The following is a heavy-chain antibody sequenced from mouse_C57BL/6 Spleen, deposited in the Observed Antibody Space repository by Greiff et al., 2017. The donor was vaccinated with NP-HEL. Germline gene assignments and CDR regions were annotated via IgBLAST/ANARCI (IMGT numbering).Heavy chain of an antibody. J-gene: IGHJ4*01. CDR3: ARWDGYDAMDY. CDR2: IDPSDSYT. V-gene: IGHV1-50*01. Sequence: VQLQQPGAELVKPGASVKLSCKASGYTFTSYWMQWVKQRPGQGLEWIGEIDPSDSYTNYNQKFKGKATLTVDTSSSTAYMQLSSLTSEDSAVYYCARWDGYDAMDYWGQGTSVTVSS. CDR1: GYTFTSYW. D-gene: IGHD2-3*01.